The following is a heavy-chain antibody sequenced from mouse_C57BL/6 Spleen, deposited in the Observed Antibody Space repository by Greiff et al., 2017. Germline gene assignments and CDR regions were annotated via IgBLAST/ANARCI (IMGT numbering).Heavy chain of an antibody. CDR1: GYTFTSYW. D-gene: IGHD1-1*01. Sequence: QVQLQQPGTDLVKPGASVKLSCKASGYTFTSYWMHWVKQRPGQGLEWIGNINPSNGGTNYNEKFKSKATLTVDKSSSTAYMQLSSLTSEDSAVYYCARSIYYYGSSYIYAMDYWGQGTSVTVSS. CDR2: INPSNGGT. CDR3: ARSIYYYGSSYIYAMDY. J-gene: IGHJ4*01. V-gene: IGHV1-53*01.